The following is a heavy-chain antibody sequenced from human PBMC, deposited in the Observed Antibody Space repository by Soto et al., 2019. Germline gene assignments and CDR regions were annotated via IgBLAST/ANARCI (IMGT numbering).Heavy chain of an antibody. Sequence: GESLKISCKGSGYSFTSYWIGWVRQMPGKGLEWMGIIYPGDSDTRYSPSFQGQVTISADKSISTAYLQWSSLKASDTAMYYCARHSVDTAMANTDYYYYYMDVWGKGTTVTVSS. CDR1: GYSFTSYW. CDR2: IYPGDSDT. D-gene: IGHD5-18*01. CDR3: ARHSVDTAMANTDYYYYYMDV. J-gene: IGHJ6*03. V-gene: IGHV5-51*01.